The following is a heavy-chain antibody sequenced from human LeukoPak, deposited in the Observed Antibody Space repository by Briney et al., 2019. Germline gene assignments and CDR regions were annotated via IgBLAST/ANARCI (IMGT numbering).Heavy chain of an antibody. V-gene: IGHV3-74*01. CDR2: INSDGSST. D-gene: IGHD6-19*01. CDR3: ATGNQSLGAFDI. CDR1: GFTFSSYW. J-gene: IGHJ3*02. Sequence: GGSLRLSCAASGFTFSSYWMHWVRQAPGKGLVWVSRINSDGSSTSYADSVKGRFTISRDNAKNTLYLQMNSLRAEDTAVYYCATGNQSLGAFDIWGQGTMVTVSS.